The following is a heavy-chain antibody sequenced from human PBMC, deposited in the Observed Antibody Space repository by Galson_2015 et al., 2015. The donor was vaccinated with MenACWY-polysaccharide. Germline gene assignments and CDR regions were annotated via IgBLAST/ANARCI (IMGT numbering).Heavy chain of an antibody. D-gene: IGHD2-2*01. CDR3: ARAPRRVSRFGWFDS. CDR2: VSYSGGS. CDR1: SDSISSSSYY. V-gene: IGHV4-30-4*08. J-gene: IGHJ5*01. Sequence: TLSLTCTVSSDSISSSSYYWGWIRQPPGQGLEWIGYVSYSGGSNDNPSLRSRLAMSLDTSNHRFSLNLRSGTAADTAVYYCARAPRRVSRFGWFDSWGQGILVTVSS.